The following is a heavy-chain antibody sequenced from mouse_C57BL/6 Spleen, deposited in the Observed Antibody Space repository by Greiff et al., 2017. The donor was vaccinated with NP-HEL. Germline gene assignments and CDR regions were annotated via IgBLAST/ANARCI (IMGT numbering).Heavy chain of an antibody. CDR3: ARCDYDGDLYYYAMDY. CDR1: GYTFTSYW. CDR2: IHPNSGST. Sequence: QVQLQQSGAELVKPGASVKLSCKASGYTFTSYWMHWVKQRPGQGLEWIGMIHPNSGSTNYNEKFKSKATLTVDKSSSTAYMQLSSLTSEDSAVYYCARCDYDGDLYYYAMDYWGQGTSVTVSS. V-gene: IGHV1-64*01. D-gene: IGHD2-4*01. J-gene: IGHJ4*01.